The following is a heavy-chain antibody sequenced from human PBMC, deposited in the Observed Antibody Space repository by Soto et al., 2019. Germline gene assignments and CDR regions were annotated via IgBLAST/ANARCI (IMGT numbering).Heavy chain of an antibody. CDR2: INAGNGNT. Sequence: QVQLVQSGAEVKKPGASVKVSCKASGYTFTSYAMHWVRQAPGQRLEWMGWINAGNGNTKYSQKFQGRVTITRDTSASTAYMELSSLRSEDTSVYYCARGVGSCLSDYWGQGTLVTVSS. CDR1: GYTFTSYA. D-gene: IGHD1-26*01. V-gene: IGHV1-3*01. J-gene: IGHJ4*02. CDR3: ARGVGSCLSDY.